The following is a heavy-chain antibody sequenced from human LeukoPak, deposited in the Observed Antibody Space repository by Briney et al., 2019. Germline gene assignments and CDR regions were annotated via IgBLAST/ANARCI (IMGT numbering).Heavy chain of an antibody. CDR3: ARAYGGSSSWKWGDWFDP. Sequence: GGSLRLSCEASEFTFSNYGMHWVRQAPGKGLEWLAVISNDGGSRQYRDSVKGRFTISRDNSKNTLYLQMNSLRAEDTAVYYCARAYGGSSSWKWGDWFDPWGQGTLVTVSS. J-gene: IGHJ5*02. CDR1: EFTFSNYG. CDR2: ISNDGGSR. V-gene: IGHV3-30*03. D-gene: IGHD6-13*01.